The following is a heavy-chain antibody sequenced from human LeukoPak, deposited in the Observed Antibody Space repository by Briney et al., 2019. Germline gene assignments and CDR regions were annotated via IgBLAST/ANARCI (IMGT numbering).Heavy chain of an antibody. D-gene: IGHD3-10*01. CDR2: IYTSGST. V-gene: IGHV4-61*02. Sequence: SQTLSLTCTVSGGSISSGSYYWSWIRQPAGKGLEWIGRIYTSGSTNYNPSLKSRVTISVDTSKNQFSLKLSSVTAADTAVYYCAREGFYGSGSYYSYYYYYMDVWGKGTTVTVSS. CDR1: GGSISSGSYY. CDR3: AREGFYGSGSYYSYYYYYMDV. J-gene: IGHJ6*03.